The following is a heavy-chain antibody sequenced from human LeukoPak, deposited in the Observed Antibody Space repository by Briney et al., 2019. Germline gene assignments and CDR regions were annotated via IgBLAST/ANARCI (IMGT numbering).Heavy chain of an antibody. Sequence: GGSLRLSCAASGFTFSSYWMSWVRQAPGKGLEWVANIKQDGSEKYYVDSVKGRFTISRDNAKNSLYLQMNSLRAEDTAVYYCARDRESSSGWPPYWGQGTLVTVSS. J-gene: IGHJ4*02. CDR2: IKQDGSEK. CDR3: ARDRESSSGWPPY. CDR1: GFTFSSYW. D-gene: IGHD6-19*01. V-gene: IGHV3-7*01.